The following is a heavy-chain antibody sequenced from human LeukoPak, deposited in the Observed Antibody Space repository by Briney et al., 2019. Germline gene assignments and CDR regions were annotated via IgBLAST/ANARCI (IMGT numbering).Heavy chain of an antibody. CDR1: GGYISSSF. CDR2: IHDSGST. Sequence: SETLSLTCIDSGGYISSSFWSWIRQPPGKGLEWIGNIHDSGSTNFSPSLKSRVTISVDTSKNQFSLKLSSVTAADTAVYYYARHVGHYDGSGYYYDWYFDLWGRGTLVTVSS. CDR3: ARHVGHYDGSGYYYDWYFDL. J-gene: IGHJ2*01. V-gene: IGHV4-59*08. D-gene: IGHD3-22*01.